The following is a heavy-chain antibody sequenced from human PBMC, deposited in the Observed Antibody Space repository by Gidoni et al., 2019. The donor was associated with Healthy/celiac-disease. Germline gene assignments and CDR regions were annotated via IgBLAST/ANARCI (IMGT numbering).Heavy chain of an antibody. J-gene: IGHJ4*02. Sequence: QLQLQESGSGLVKPSQTLSLTCAVSGGSISSGGYSWRWIRQPPGKGLEWIGYIYHSGSTYYNPSLKSRVTISVDRSKNQFSLKLSSVTAADTAVYYCARRNSNYEGAFDYWGQGTLVTVSS. V-gene: IGHV4-30-2*01. CDR3: ARRNSNYEGAFDY. CDR2: IYHSGST. CDR1: GGSISSGGYS. D-gene: IGHD4-4*01.